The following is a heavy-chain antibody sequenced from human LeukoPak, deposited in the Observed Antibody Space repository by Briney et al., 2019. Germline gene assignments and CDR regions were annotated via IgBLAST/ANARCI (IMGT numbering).Heavy chain of an antibody. CDR1: GFTFSGYD. CDR2: IRYDGSNK. V-gene: IGHV3-30*02. J-gene: IGHJ4*02. D-gene: IGHD2-15*01. CDR3: AKSHCATVTCSYDD. Sequence: GGSLRLSCAASGFTFSGYDMHWVRQAPGKGLEWVAFIRYDGSNKYYADSVKGRFTISRDNSKNTLYLQMNSLRAGDTAVYYCAKSHCATVTCSYDDWGQGTLVTVSA.